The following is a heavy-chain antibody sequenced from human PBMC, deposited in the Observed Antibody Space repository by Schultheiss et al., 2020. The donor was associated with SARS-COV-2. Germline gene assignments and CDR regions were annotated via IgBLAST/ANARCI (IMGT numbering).Heavy chain of an antibody. J-gene: IGHJ4*02. CDR2: INPSGGST. D-gene: IGHD1-26*01. CDR3: ARNVGATRIMDY. Sequence: ASVKVSCKASGYTFTNYYTHWVRQAPGQGLEWMGIINPSGGSTTYAQKFQGRVTMTTDTSTSTAYMELRSLRSDDTAVYYCARNVGATRIMDYWGQGTLVTVSS. V-gene: IGHV1-46*01. CDR1: GYTFTNYY.